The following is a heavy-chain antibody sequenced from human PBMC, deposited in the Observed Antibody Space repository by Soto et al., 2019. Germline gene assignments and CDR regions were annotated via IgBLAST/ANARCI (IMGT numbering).Heavy chain of an antibody. Sequence: QVQLVQSGAEVKKPGSSVKVSCKASGGTFSSYTISWVRQAPGQGLEWMGRIIPILGIANYAQKFQGRVTITADKSTSTAYMELSSLRSEDTAVYYCARERYDSAFGGFIVTYFDYWGQGTLVTVSS. CDR3: ARERYDSAFGGFIVTYFDY. CDR1: GGTFSSYT. CDR2: IIPILGIA. J-gene: IGHJ4*02. V-gene: IGHV1-69*08. D-gene: IGHD3-16*02.